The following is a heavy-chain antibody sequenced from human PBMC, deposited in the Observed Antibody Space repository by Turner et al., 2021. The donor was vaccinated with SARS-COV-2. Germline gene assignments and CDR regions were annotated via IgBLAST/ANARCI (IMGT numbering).Heavy chain of an antibody. J-gene: IGHJ4*02. CDR1: GGSISSGGYY. Sequence: QVQLQESGPGLVKPSQTLSLTCTVSGGSISSGGYYWSWIRQHPGKGLEWIGYIYNSGKTYYTPSLKSRVTISVDSSKNQFSLKLSSVTAANTAVYFCARSSTSSNRFDYWGQGTLVTVSS. CDR2: IYNSGKT. D-gene: IGHD6-13*01. CDR3: ARSSTSSNRFDY. V-gene: IGHV4-31*03.